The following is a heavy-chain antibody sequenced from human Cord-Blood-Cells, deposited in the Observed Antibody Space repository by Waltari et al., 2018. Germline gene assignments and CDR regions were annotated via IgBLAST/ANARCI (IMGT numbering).Heavy chain of an antibody. CDR3: ARGEGGATIYYHGMDV. J-gene: IGHJ6*02. Sequence: QVQLQESGPGLVKPSETLSLTCTVSGGSISSHYWSWIRQPPGKGLEWIGYIYYSGSTNYNPSHKGRVTISVDTSKNQFSLKLSSVTAADTAVYYCARGEGGATIYYHGMDVWGQGTTVTVSS. D-gene: IGHD1-26*01. CDR2: IYYSGST. CDR1: GGSISSHY. V-gene: IGHV4-59*11.